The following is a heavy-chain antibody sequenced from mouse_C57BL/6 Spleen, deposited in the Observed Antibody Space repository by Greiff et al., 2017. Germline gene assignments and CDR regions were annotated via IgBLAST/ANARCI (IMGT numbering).Heavy chain of an antibody. J-gene: IGHJ1*03. D-gene: IGHD1-1*01. V-gene: IGHV5-16*01. CDR1: GFTFSDYY. Sequence: EVMLVESEGGLVQPGSSMKLSCTASGFTFSDYYMAWVRQVPEKGLEWVANINYDGSSTYYLDSLKSRFIISRDNAKNILYLQMSSLKSEDTATYYCARGGDYYGSSYVGYFDVWGTGTTVTVSS. CDR2: INYDGSST. CDR3: ARGGDYYGSSYVGYFDV.